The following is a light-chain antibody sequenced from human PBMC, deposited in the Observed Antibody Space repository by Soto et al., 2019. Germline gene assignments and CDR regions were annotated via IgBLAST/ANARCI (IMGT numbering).Light chain of an antibody. CDR2: GNN. Sequence: QSVLTQPPSVSAAPGQKVTVSCSGSNSNIGNTFVSWYQKLPGAAPKLLIYGNNNRPSGVSDRFSASKSGTSASLAITGLQAEDEADYYCQSYDSSLTGYVAFGGGTKLTVL. CDR1: NSNIGNTF. CDR3: QSYDSSLTGYVA. J-gene: IGLJ2*01. V-gene: IGLV1-40*01.